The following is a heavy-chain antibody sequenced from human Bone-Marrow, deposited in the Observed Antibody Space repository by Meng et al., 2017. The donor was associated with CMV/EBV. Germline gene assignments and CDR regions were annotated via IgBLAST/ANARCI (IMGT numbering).Heavy chain of an antibody. J-gene: IGHJ4*02. CDR2: IIPMFGPA. V-gene: IGHV1-69*13. CDR3: ARESALAPAAVQY. Sequence: SVKVSCKASGGTFSTYSISWVRLAPGQGLEWMGGIIPMFGPAKFAQKFQGRVTITPDESTSIVYMELTSLKSEDTAVYFCARESALAPAAVQYWGRGTPVTVSS. CDR1: GGTFSTYS. D-gene: IGHD2-2*01.